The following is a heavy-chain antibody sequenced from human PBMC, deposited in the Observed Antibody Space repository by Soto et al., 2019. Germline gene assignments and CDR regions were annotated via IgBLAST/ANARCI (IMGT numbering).Heavy chain of an antibody. D-gene: IGHD1-26*01. V-gene: IGHV1-69*01. CDR1: GGTFSSYA. CDR2: IIPIFGTA. Sequence: QVQLVQSGAEVKKPGSSVKVSCKASGGTFSSYAISWVRQAPGLGLEWMGGIIPIFGTANYEQKFQGRVTITVDESTSTAYMEVSSLRSEDTAVYYCARDLYSGSYGVDYYYYGMDVWGQGTTVTVSS. CDR3: ARDLYSGSYGVDYYYYGMDV. J-gene: IGHJ6*02.